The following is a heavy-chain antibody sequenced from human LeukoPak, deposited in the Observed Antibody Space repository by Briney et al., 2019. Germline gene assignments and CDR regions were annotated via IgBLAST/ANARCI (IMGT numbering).Heavy chain of an antibody. CDR3: ARNVMFRGRISALDI. CDR2: IYYSGIT. J-gene: IGHJ3*02. V-gene: IGHV4-39*01. Sequence: NPSETLSLTCTVSGGSISISSYYWGWIRQPPGKGLEWIGNIYYSGITYYNPSLRSRVTISVDTSKNQFSLQLSSVTAADTAVYFCARNVMFRGRISALDIWGQGTMVTVSS. CDR1: GGSISISSYY. D-gene: IGHD3-10*02.